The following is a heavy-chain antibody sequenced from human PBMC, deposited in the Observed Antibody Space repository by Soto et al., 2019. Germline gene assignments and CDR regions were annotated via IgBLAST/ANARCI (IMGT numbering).Heavy chain of an antibody. D-gene: IGHD3-3*01. CDR2: INHSGST. CDR3: ARGQPLLRFLEWSQYYYYYGTDV. V-gene: IGHV4-34*01. CDR1: GGSFSGYY. Sequence: KTSETLSLTCAVYGGSFSGYYWSWIRQPPGKGLEWIGEINHSGSTNYNPSLKSRVTISVDTSKNQFSLKLSSVTAADTAVYYCARGQPLLRFLEWSQYYYYYGTDVWGQGTTVTVSS. J-gene: IGHJ6*02.